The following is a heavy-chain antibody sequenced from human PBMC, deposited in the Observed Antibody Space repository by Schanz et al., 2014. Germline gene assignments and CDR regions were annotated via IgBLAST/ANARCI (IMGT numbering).Heavy chain of an antibody. CDR1: GGSISTSSRY. Sequence: QLHLQESGPGLAKPSETLSLICSVSGGSISTSSRYWGWIRQSPGKGLQGIGEIHHSGSIIYNPSLRSGVPISMDTSKTQFCLKVPSVTAADTAVYYCARHLVNAYGMDVWGQGTAVTVSS. J-gene: IGHJ6*02. V-gene: IGHV4-39*01. CDR2: IHHSGSI. CDR3: ARHLVNAYGMDV.